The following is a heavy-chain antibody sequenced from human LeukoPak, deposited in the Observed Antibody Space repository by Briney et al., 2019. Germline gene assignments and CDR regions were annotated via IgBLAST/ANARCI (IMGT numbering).Heavy chain of an antibody. CDR2: IIPILGIA. CDR3: ARGALWFGELDY. CDR1: GGTFSSYA. V-gene: IGHV1-69*04. Sequence: ASVKVSCKASGGTFSSYAISWVRQAPGQGLEWMGRIIPILGIANYAQKFQGRVTITADKSTSTAYMELSSLRSEDTAVYYCARGALWFGELDYWGQGTLVTVSS. J-gene: IGHJ4*02. D-gene: IGHD3-10*01.